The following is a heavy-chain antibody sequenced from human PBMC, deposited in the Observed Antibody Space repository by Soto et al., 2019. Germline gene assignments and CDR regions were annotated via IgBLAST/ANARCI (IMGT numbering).Heavy chain of an antibody. J-gene: IGHJ2*01. V-gene: IGHV1-69*13. CDR3: ARVGSSTATGYFDL. CDR1: GGTFSSYA. Sequence: SVKVSCKASGGTFSSYAISWVRQAPGQGLEWMGGIIPIFGTANYAQKFQGRVTITADESTGTAYVELSSLRSEDTAVYYCARVGSSTATGYFDLWGRGTLVTVSS. D-gene: IGHD2-2*01. CDR2: IIPIFGTA.